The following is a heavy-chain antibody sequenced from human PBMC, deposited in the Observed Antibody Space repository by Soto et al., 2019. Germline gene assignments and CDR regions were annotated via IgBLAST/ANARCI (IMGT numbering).Heavy chain of an antibody. J-gene: IGHJ3*02. CDR3: ARGGGRDYFDAFDI. CDR2: IIPILGIA. D-gene: IGHD4-17*01. CDR1: GGTFSSYT. Sequence: VQLVQSGAEVKKPGSSVKVSCKASGGTFSSYTISWVRQAPGQGLEWMGRIIPILGIANYAQKFQGRVTITADKSTSTAYMELSSLRSEDTAVYYCARGGGRDYFDAFDIWGQGTMVTVSS. V-gene: IGHV1-69*02.